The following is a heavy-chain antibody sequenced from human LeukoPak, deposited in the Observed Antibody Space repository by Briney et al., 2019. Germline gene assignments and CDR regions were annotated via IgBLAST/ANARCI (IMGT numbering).Heavy chain of an antibody. CDR2: INSAGSST. CDR3: ARMYYHDSSDYYWAPDY. J-gene: IGHJ4*02. Sequence: GGSLRLSCAASGFTFSSYWMHWVRQAPGKGLVWVSRINSAGSSTSYADSVKGRFTISRDNAKNTLYLQMDSLRAEDTAVYFCARMYYHDSSDYYWAPDYWGQGTLVTVSS. D-gene: IGHD3-22*01. V-gene: IGHV3-74*01. CDR1: GFTFSSYW.